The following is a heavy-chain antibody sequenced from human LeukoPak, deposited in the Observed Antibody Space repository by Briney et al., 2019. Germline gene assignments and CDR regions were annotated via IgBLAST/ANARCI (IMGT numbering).Heavy chain of an antibody. V-gene: IGHV3-15*01. CDR2: FKSKNDGATT. CDR3: TTYDSSGYYAFDI. CDR1: GFTCGNAW. D-gene: IGHD3-22*01. J-gene: IGHJ3*02. Sequence: GGSLRLPCAASGFTCGNAWMTWFRQAPGRGLDGVGLFKSKNDGATTDNAAHVKSRFTISRNDSKNTLYLQMNSLKTEDTAVYYCTTYDSSGYYAFDIWGQGTMVTVSS.